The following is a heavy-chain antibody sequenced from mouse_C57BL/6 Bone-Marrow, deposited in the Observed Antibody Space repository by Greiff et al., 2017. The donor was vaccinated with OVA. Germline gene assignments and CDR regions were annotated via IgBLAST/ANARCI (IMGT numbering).Heavy chain of an antibody. CDR1: GYTFTDYE. V-gene: IGHV1-15*01. D-gene: IGHD2-12*01. CDR2: IDPETGGT. Sequence: LKQSGAELVRPGASVTLSCKASGYTFTDYEMHWVKQTPVHGLEWIGAIDPETGGTAYNQKFKGKAILTADKSSSTAYMELRSLTSEDSAVYYCTRDPFTTDDYWGQGTTLTVSS. CDR3: TRDPFTTDDY. J-gene: IGHJ2*01.